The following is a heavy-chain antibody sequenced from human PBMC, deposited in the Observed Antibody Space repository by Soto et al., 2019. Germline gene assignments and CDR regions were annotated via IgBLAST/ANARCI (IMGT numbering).Heavy chain of an antibody. CDR1: RFTFSSYS. CDR2: LSSSSSTI. Sequence: RGSLRLSCAASRFTFSSYSMNWARHAPGKGLEWVSYLSSSSSTIYYADSVKGRFTISRDNAKNSRYLQMNSLRAEDTAVYYCARGADFWSGYAPLYYFDYWGQGTLVNVSS. J-gene: IGHJ4*02. D-gene: IGHD3-3*01. CDR3: ARGADFWSGYAPLYYFDY. V-gene: IGHV3-48*01.